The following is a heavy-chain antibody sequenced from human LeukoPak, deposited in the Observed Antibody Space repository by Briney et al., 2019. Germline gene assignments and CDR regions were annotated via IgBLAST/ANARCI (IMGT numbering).Heavy chain of an antibody. CDR3: ARVEDIVVVPAAMPHENWFDP. D-gene: IGHD2-2*01. CDR2: ISAYNGNT. CDR1: GYTFTSYG. J-gene: IGHJ5*02. Sequence: ASVKVSCKASGYTFTSYGISRVRQAPGQGLEWMGWISAYNGNTNYAQKLQGRVTMTTDTSTSTAYMELRSLRSDDTAVYYCARVEDIVVVPAAMPHENWFDPWGQGTLVTVSS. V-gene: IGHV1-18*04.